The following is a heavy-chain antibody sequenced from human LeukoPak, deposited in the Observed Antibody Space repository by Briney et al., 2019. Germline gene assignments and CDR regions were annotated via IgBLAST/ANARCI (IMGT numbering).Heavy chain of an antibody. CDR1: GFSFSSYW. CDR2: IKQDGSEK. J-gene: IGHJ5*02. Sequence: GGSLRLSCAASGFSFSSYWMSWARQAPGKGLEWVVNIKQDGSEKYYVVYVKGRFTISRDNAKNSLYLQMNSLTAEDTAVYYCAREWLEREWFDPWGQGTLVTVSS. CDR3: AREWLEREWFDP. D-gene: IGHD6-19*01. V-gene: IGHV3-7*01.